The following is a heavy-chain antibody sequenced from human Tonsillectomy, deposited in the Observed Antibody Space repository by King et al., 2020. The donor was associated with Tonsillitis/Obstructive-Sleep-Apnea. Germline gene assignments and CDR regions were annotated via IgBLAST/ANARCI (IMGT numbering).Heavy chain of an antibody. CDR3: AREREYLRWFDP. CDR2: IYHSGST. Sequence: VQLQESGPGLVKPSGTLSLTCAVSGGSISSTNWWSWVRQPPGKGLEWIGEIYHSGSTNYNPSLKRRVTISVDKSKNQFSLNLTSVTAADTAVYYCAREREYLRWFDPWGQGTLVTVSS. CDR1: GGSISSTNW. J-gene: IGHJ5*02. V-gene: IGHV4-4*02. D-gene: IGHD2-2*01.